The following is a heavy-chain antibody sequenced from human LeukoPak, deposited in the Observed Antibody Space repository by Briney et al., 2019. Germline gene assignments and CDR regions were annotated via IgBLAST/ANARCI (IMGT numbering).Heavy chain of an antibody. J-gene: IGHJ6*02. V-gene: IGHV1-2*02. CDR3: AREKLEDDFWSGESFYYGMDV. Sequence: ASVKVSCKASGYRFIGYHLHWVRQAPGQGPEWMGWFNPNSGDTKYAERFQGRVTMTGDTSISTAYMELSRLQSDDTAIYYCAREKLEDDFWSGESFYYGMDVWGQGTTVTVSS. D-gene: IGHD3-3*01. CDR1: GYRFIGYH. CDR2: FNPNSGDT.